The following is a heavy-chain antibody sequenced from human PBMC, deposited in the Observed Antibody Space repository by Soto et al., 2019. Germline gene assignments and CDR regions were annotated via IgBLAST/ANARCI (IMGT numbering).Heavy chain of an antibody. D-gene: IGHD5-18*01. Sequence: AASVKVSCKASGGTFSSYSISWVRQAPGQGLEWMGGIIPIFGTANYAQKFQGRVTITADESTSTAYMELSSLRSEDTAVYYCAREVDTSMVPAFDPWGQGTLVTVSS. J-gene: IGHJ5*02. CDR3: AREVDTSMVPAFDP. CDR1: GGTFSSYS. V-gene: IGHV1-69*13. CDR2: IIPIFGTA.